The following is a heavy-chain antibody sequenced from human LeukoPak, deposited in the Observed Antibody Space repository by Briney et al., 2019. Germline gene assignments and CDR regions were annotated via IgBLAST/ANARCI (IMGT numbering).Heavy chain of an antibody. Sequence: PSETLSLTCTVSGGSISSNNYYWGCIRQPPGKGLEWIGAIHYSGRIYYNPSLKSRITIPVDTSKNQFSLKLNSVTAADTAVYYCARLQLWFSGVDYWGQGTLVTVSS. CDR2: IHYSGRI. CDR3: ARLQLWFSGVDY. J-gene: IGHJ4*02. D-gene: IGHD5-18*01. CDR1: GGSISSNNYY. V-gene: IGHV4-39*01.